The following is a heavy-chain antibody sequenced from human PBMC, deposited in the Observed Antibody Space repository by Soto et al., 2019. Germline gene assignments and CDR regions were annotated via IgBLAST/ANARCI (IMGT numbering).Heavy chain of an antibody. D-gene: IGHD3-9*01. CDR1: GFSFSSYA. CDR3: ARDRYLDSYAFDS. Sequence: QVQLVESGGGVVQPGRSLRLSCAASGFSFSSYAMHWVRQAPGKGLEWVSVISFEGNDKYYADSVKGRFTISRDENENTLYLQINSLRPEDTAVYYCARDRYLDSYAFDSWGQGTLVTVSS. V-gene: IGHV3-30-3*01. CDR2: ISFEGNDK. J-gene: IGHJ4*02.